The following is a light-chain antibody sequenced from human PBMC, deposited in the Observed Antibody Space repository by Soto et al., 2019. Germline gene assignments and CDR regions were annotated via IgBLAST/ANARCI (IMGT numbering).Light chain of an antibody. CDR3: QQYGSSGT. CDR2: GAS. J-gene: IGKJ1*01. CDR1: QSVSNNY. Sequence: EIELTQSPGTLSLSPGERATLSCRASQSVSNNYLAWYQQKPGQAPRLLIYGASNRATGIPDRFSGSGSGTDFTLTISRLEPEDFAVYYCQQYGSSGTFGQGTKVDSK. V-gene: IGKV3-20*01.